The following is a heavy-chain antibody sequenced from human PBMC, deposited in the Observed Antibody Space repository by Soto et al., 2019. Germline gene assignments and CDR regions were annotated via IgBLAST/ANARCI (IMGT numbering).Heavy chain of an antibody. CDR1: GGSISSYY. CDR3: ARGIAVAGTIIDS. Sequence: SETLSLTCTVSGGSISSYYWSWIRQPPGKGLEWIGYIYYSGSTTYNPSLKSRVTISVDTSKNQFSLKLSSVTAADTAVYYCARGIAVAGTIIDSWGQGTLVTVSS. CDR2: IYYSGST. V-gene: IGHV4-59*08. J-gene: IGHJ4*02. D-gene: IGHD6-19*01.